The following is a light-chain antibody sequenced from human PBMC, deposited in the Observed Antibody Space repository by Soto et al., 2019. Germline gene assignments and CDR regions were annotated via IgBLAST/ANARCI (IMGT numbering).Light chain of an antibody. J-gene: IGLJ3*02. V-gene: IGLV1-40*01. CDR2: DTT. Sequence: QSVLTQPPSVSGAPGQRVTISCTGSTSNIGAGYTVHWYQQLPGTAPKLLIYDTTYRHSGVPDRFSGSESGTSASLAITGLQPEDEANYHCQSYDRSLRASVFGGGTKLTVL. CDR1: TSNIGAGYT. CDR3: QSYDRSLRASV.